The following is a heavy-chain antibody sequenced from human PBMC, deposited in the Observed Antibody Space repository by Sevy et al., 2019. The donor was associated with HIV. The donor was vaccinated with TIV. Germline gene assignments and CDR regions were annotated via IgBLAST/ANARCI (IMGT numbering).Heavy chain of an antibody. CDR1: GFTFSSYS. CDR2: ISSSSSYI. V-gene: IGHV3-21*01. D-gene: IGHD6-19*01. Sequence: GGSLRLSCAASGFTFSSYSMNWVRQAPGKGLEWVSSISSSSSYIYYADSVKGRFTISRDNAKNSLYLQMNSLRAEDTAVYYCARDPYSSGWPDAFGIWGQGTMVTVSS. CDR3: ARDPYSSGWPDAFGI. J-gene: IGHJ3*02.